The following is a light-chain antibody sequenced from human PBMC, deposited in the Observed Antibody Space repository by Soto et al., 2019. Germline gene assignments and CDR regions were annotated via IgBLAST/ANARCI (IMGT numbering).Light chain of an antibody. CDR3: QSYDSSLSGVV. CDR1: SSNSGAGYD. CDR2: GNS. Sequence: QSVLTQPPSVSGGPGQRVTISCTGRSSNSGAGYDVHWYQQLPGTAPKLLIYGNSNRPSGVPDRFSGSKSGTSASLAITGLQAEDEADYYCQSYDSSLSGVVFGGGTKVTVL. V-gene: IGLV1-40*01. J-gene: IGLJ2*01.